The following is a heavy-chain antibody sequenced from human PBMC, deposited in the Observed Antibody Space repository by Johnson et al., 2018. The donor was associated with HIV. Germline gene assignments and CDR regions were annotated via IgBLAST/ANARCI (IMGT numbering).Heavy chain of an antibody. CDR1: GFTVSRNY. J-gene: IGHJ3*02. CDR2: ISGSGGST. V-gene: IGHV3-23*04. Sequence: VQLVESGGGLIQPGGSPRLSCAASGFTVSRNYMNWVRQAPGEGLEWVSTISGSGGSTYYAVSVKGRFTISRDNSKSTLYLQMNSLRAEDTAVYYCAKGWALTPDDAFDIWGQGTMVTVSS. CDR3: AKGWALTPDDAFDI. D-gene: IGHD1-26*01.